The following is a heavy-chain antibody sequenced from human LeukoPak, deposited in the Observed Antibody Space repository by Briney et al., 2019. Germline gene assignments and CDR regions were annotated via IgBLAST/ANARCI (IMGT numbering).Heavy chain of an antibody. Sequence: GASVKVSCKASGYTFTSYDINWVRQATGQGLEWMGWMNPNSGNTGYAQKFQGRVTMTRNTSISTAYMELSSLRSEDTAVYYCARQSLSYYYGSGNSRHYYYYYMDVWGKGTTVTVSS. CDR2: MNPNSGNT. V-gene: IGHV1-8*01. CDR1: GYTFTSYD. J-gene: IGHJ6*03. D-gene: IGHD3-10*01. CDR3: ARQSLSYYYGSGNSRHYYYYYMDV.